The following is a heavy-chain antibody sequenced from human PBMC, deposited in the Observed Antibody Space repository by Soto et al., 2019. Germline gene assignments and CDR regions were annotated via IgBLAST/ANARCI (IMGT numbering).Heavy chain of an antibody. CDR1: GGSISSGDYY. Sequence: SETLSLTCTVSGGSISSGDYYWSWIRQPPGKGLEWIGYIYYSGSTYYNPSLKSRVTISVDTSKNQFSLKLSSVTAADTAVYYCARVSSSSDIDYWGQGTLVTVSS. J-gene: IGHJ4*02. D-gene: IGHD6-6*01. V-gene: IGHV4-30-4*01. CDR2: IYYSGST. CDR3: ARVSSSSDIDY.